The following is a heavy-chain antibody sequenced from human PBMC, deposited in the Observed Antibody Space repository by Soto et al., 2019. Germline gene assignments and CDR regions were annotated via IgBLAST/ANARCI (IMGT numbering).Heavy chain of an antibody. D-gene: IGHD3-22*01. CDR3: AASRGYDSSGYSGYYYGMDV. V-gene: IGHV3-9*01. Sequence: EVQLVESGGGLVQPGRSLRLSCAASGFTFDDYAMHWVRQRPGRGLEWVSGITWNSDEIGYPDSVKGRFSISRDNAKKYLYLQRNSLRSDDTALYYCAASRGYDSSGYSGYYYGMDVWGQGSTVTVSS. J-gene: IGHJ6*02. CDR2: ITWNSDEI. CDR1: GFTFDDYA.